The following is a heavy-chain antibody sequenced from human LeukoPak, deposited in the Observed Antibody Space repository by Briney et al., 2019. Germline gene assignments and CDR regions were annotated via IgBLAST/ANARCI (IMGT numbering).Heavy chain of an antibody. CDR3: AREYRYDSSGYYYFDY. D-gene: IGHD3-22*01. CDR2: IWYDGSNK. V-gene: IGHV3-33*01. CDR1: GFTFSSYG. J-gene: IGHJ4*02. Sequence: GGSLRLSCAASGFTFSSYGMHWVRQAPGKGLEWVAVIWYDGSNKYYADSVKGRFTISRDNSKNTLYLQMNSLRAEDTAVYYCAREYRYDSSGYYYFDYWGRGTLVTVSS.